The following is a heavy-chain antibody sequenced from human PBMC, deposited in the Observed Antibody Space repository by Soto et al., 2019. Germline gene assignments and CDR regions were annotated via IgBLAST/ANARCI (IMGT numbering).Heavy chain of an antibody. CDR2: ISWNSGRI. V-gene: IGHV3-9*01. Sequence: EVQLVESGGGLVQPGRSLRLSCAASGFTFDDYAMHWVRQAPGKGLEWVSGISWNSGRIGYEDSVKGRFTISRDNAKNCLYLQMNSLRAEDTALYYCAKWHDYGERKEAFDIWGQGTMVTVSS. CDR1: GFTFDDYA. J-gene: IGHJ3*02. CDR3: AKWHDYGERKEAFDI. D-gene: IGHD4-17*01.